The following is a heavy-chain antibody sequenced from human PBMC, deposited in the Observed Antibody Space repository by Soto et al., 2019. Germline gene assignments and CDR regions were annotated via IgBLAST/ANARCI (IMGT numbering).Heavy chain of an antibody. V-gene: IGHV4-31*03. J-gene: IGHJ4*02. CDR2: IYYSGST. Sequence: SETLSLTCTVSGGSISSGGYYWSWIRQHPGKGLEWIGYIYYSGSTYYNPSLKSRVTISVDTSKNQFSLKLSSVTAADTAVYYCARSKGGWLQFDFDYWGQGTQVTVSS. CDR1: GGSISSGGYY. D-gene: IGHD5-12*01. CDR3: ARSKGGWLQFDFDY.